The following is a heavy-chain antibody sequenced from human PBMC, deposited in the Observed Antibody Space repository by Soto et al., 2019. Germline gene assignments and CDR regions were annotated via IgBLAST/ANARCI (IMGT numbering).Heavy chain of an antibody. CDR2: IIPIFGTA. V-gene: IGHV1-69*13. J-gene: IGHJ5*02. D-gene: IGHD6-13*01. CDR1: GGTFSSYA. CDR3: ARDLVPSIAAPGVWFDP. Sequence: SVKVSCKASGGTFSSYAISWVRQAPGQGLEWMGGIIPIFGTANYAQKFQGRVTITADESTSTAYMELSSLRSEDTAVYYCARDLVPSIAAPGVWFDPWGQGTLVTVSS.